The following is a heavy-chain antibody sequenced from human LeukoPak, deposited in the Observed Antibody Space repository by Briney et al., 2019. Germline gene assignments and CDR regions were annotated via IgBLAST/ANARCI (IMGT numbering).Heavy chain of an antibody. CDR3: ARGGDYGDVTDY. CDR1: GFTFSDYY. CDR2: ISSSSSNR. Sequence: GGPLRLSCAASGFTFSDYYMSWIRQAPGKGLEWVSYISSSSSNRNYADSVKGRFTISGDNAKNSLYLQMNSLRAEDTAVYYCARGGDYGDVTDYWGQGTLVTVSS. J-gene: IGHJ4*02. D-gene: IGHD4-17*01. V-gene: IGHV3-11*05.